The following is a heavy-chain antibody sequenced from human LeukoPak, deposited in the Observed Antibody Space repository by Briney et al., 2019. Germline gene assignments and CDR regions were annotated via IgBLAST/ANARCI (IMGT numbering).Heavy chain of an antibody. CDR1: GFTFFTYA. J-gene: IGHJ6*02. Sequence: GRSLRLSCAASGFTFFTYAMHWVRQAPGEGLEWVAAISYDGRNNYYADSVKGRLTIARDNSKNTLYLQMSSLRAEDTAVYYCVRSTGKFYYGADVWGQGTTVTVSS. CDR2: ISYDGRNN. D-gene: IGHD4/OR15-4a*01. V-gene: IGHV3-30*04. CDR3: VRSTGKFYYGADV.